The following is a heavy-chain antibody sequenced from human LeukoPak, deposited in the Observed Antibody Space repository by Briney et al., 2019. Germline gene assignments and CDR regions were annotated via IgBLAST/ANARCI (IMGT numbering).Heavy chain of an antibody. D-gene: IGHD2-15*01. Sequence: SETLSLTCAVYGGSFSGCYWSWIRQPPGKGLEWIGEINHSGSTNYNPSLKSRVTISVDTSKYQFSLKLSSVTAADTAVYYCARFCSGGSCYSLVENWFDPWGQGTLVTVSS. CDR2: INHSGST. J-gene: IGHJ5*02. CDR3: ARFCSGGSCYSLVENWFDP. CDR1: GGSFSGCY. V-gene: IGHV4-34*01.